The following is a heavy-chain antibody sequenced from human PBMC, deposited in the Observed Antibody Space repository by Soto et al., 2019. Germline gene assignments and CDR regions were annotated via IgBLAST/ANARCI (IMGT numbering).Heavy chain of an antibody. CDR3: ARDLSGRTDV. J-gene: IGHJ6*02. D-gene: IGHD3-10*01. Sequence: GGSLRLSCVASEFTFSSYWMHWVRQVPGKGLVWVSRLNEDGSFTTYADSVKGRFTISRDNAKKTLYLQMNSLRAEDTAVYYCARDLSGRTDVWGQGTTVTVSS. V-gene: IGHV3-74*01. CDR1: EFTFSSYW. CDR2: LNEDGSFT.